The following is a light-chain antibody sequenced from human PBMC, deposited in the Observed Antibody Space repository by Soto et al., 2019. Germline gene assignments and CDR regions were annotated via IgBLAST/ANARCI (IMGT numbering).Light chain of an antibody. J-gene: IGKJ1*01. Sequence: EIVMTQSPATLSVSPGEGATLSCRASQSVSSNLAWYQQKPGQAPRILIYGESTRATGIPDRLSGSGSGTELTLTISRLQSEDFAVYYCQKYNNWPRTFGQGTKVDIK. CDR2: GES. CDR3: QKYNNWPRT. V-gene: IGKV3-15*01. CDR1: QSVSSN.